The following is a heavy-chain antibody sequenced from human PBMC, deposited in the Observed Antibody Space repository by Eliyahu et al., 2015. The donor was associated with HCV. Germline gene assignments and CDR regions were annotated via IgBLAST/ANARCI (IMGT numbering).Heavy chain of an antibody. CDR3: ARGNSYRIEY. CDR1: HW. Sequence: HWWNWVRQSPGRGLEWIGEIYQSGTTNYNPSLKSRVAMSLDKSKDQFSLALTSVTAADTALYYCARGNSYRIEYWGQGILVTVSS. J-gene: IGHJ4*02. V-gene: IGHV4-4*02. D-gene: IGHD5-18*01. CDR2: IYQSGTT.